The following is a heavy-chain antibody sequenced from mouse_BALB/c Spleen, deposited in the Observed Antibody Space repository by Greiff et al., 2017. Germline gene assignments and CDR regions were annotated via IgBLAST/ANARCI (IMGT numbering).Heavy chain of an antibody. CDR1: GYTFTSYW. CDR3: ATQYYGQGNAMDY. V-gene: IGHV1-87*01. D-gene: IGHD1-2*01. Sequence: QVQLQQSGAELARPGASVQLSCKASGYTFTSYWMQWVKQRPGQGLAWIGAIYPGDGDTRYTQKFKGKATLTADKSSSTAYMQLSSLASEDSAVYYCATQYYGQGNAMDYWGQGTSGTVSS. CDR2: IYPGDGDT. J-gene: IGHJ4*01.